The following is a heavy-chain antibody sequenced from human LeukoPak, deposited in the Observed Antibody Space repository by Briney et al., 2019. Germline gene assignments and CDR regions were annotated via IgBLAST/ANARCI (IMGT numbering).Heavy chain of an antibody. V-gene: IGHV3-64*04. CDR3: ARERDGNIFDY. CDR1: GFTFSSYA. J-gene: IGHJ4*02. Sequence: GGSLRLSCSASGFTFSSYAMHWVRQAPGKGLEYVSAISSNGGSTYYADSVKGRFTISRDNSKNTLYLQMNSLRAEDTAVYYCARERDGNIFDYWGQGTLVTVSS. CDR2: ISSNGGST. D-gene: IGHD4-23*01.